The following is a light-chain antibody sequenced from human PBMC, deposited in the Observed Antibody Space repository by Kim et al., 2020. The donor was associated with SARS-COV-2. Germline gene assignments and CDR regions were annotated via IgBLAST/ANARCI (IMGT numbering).Light chain of an antibody. CDR1: QSVSVF. CDR2: GTS. CDR3: QQYGSKPRT. Sequence: SLSPGQIVALSCRASQSVSVFLAWYQQKPGQAPRLLIYGTSNRATGIPDRFSGSGSGTDFTLTISRLEPEDFAVYYCQQYGSKPRTFGQGTKLEI. V-gene: IGKV3-20*01. J-gene: IGKJ2*01.